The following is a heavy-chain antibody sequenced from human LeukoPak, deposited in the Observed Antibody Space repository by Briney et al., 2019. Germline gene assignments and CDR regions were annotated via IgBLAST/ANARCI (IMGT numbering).Heavy chain of an antibody. V-gene: IGHV3-21*01. CDR2: ISSSSSYI. D-gene: IGHD6-13*01. Sequence: GGSLRLSCAASGFTFSSYSMNWVRQAPGKGLEWVSSISSSSSYIYYADSVKGRFTISRDNAKNSLYLQMNSLRAEDTAVYYCASWAIAAVVRVWGQGTLVTVSS. J-gene: IGHJ4*02. CDR1: GFTFSSYS. CDR3: ASWAIAAVVRV.